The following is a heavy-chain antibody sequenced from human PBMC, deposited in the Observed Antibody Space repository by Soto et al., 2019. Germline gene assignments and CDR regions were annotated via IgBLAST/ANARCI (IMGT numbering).Heavy chain of an antibody. CDR3: AIPQIASHYYDGMDV. Sequence: QVQLVQSGAEVKKPGASVKVSCTASGYTFTSYYMHWVRQPPGQGLEWMGIINPSGTTTDYAQKFQGSVTMTRDTSTSTYYMELSSLSSEDTAVYYCAIPQIASHYYDGMDVWGQGTTVTVSS. CDR2: INPSGTTT. CDR1: GYTFTSYY. J-gene: IGHJ6*02. V-gene: IGHV1-46*01. D-gene: IGHD2-2*01.